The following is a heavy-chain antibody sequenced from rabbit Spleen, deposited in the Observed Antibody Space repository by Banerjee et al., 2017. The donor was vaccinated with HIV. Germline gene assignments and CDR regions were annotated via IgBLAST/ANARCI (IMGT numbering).Heavy chain of an antibody. D-gene: IGHD4-1*01. CDR1: GFDFNTYG. Sequence: QEQLVESGGGLVQPGGSLKLSCKASGFDFNTYGVSWVRQAPGKGLEWIGYIDPVFGIAVYASWVNGRFTISSHNAQNTLYLQLNSLTAADTATYFCVREVAGKFNLWGPGTLVTV. CDR2: IDPVFGIA. CDR3: VREVAGKFNL. J-gene: IGHJ4*01. V-gene: IGHV1S47*01.